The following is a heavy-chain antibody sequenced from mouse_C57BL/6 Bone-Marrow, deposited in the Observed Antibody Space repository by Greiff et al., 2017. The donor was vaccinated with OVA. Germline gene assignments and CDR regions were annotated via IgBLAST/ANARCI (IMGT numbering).Heavy chain of an antibody. V-gene: IGHV7-3*01. CDR1: GFTFTDYY. CDR2: IRNKANGYTT. Sequence: EVKVEESGGGLVQPGGSLSLSCAASGFTFTDYYMSWVRQPPGKALEWLGFIRNKANGYTTEYSASVKGRFTISRDNSQSILYLQMNALRAEDSATYYCARTLYYYGSRGDYFDYWGQGTTLTVSS. J-gene: IGHJ2*01. CDR3: ARTLYYYGSRGDYFDY. D-gene: IGHD1-1*01.